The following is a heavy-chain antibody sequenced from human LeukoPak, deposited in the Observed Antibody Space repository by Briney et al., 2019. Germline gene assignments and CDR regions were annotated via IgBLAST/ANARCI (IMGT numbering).Heavy chain of an antibody. CDR2: INHSGST. D-gene: IGHD3/OR15-3a*01. CDR3: ARGWTFDP. Sequence: SETLSLTCAVYGGSFRGYYWSWIRQPPGKGLEWIGEINHSGSTNYNPSLKSRVTISVDTSKNQFSLKLSSVTAADTAVYYCARGWTFDPWGQGTLVTVSS. J-gene: IGHJ5*02. V-gene: IGHV4-34*01. CDR1: GGSFRGYY.